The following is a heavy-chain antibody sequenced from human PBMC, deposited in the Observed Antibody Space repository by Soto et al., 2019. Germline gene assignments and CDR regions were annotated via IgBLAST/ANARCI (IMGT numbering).Heavy chain of an antibody. D-gene: IGHD6-19*01. CDR2: IKQDGSEK. CDR3: ARDWRSSGWYDAFDI. J-gene: IGHJ3*02. Sequence: GGSLRLSCAASGFTFSSYWMSWVRQAPGKGLEWVANIKQDGSEKYYVDSVKGRFTISRDNAKNSLYLQMNSLRAEDTAVYYCARDWRSSGWYDAFDIWGQGTMVTVSS. V-gene: IGHV3-7*01. CDR1: GFTFSSYW.